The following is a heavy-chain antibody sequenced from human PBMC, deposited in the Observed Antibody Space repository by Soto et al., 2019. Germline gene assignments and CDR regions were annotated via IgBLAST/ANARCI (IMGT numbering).Heavy chain of an antibody. J-gene: IGHJ4*02. Sequence: SLRLSCAASGFTFSSYGMHWVRQAPGKGLEWVAVISHDGSNKYYADSVKGRFTISRDNSKNTLYLQMNSLRAEDTAVYYCAKGEYYDILTGVDYCGQGTLVTVSS. CDR3: AKGEYYDILTGVDY. D-gene: IGHD3-9*01. CDR1: GFTFSSYG. CDR2: ISHDGSNK. V-gene: IGHV3-30*18.